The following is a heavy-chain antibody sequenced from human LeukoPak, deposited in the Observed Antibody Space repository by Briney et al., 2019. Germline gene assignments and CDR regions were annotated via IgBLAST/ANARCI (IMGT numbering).Heavy chain of an antibody. V-gene: IGHV4-59*01. Sequence: SETLSLTCTVSGDSISSYYWSWIRQPPGKGLEWIGYIYYSGSTNYNPSLKSRVTISVDTSKNQFSLKLSSVTAADTAVYYCARGSTVTRWGSFDYWGQGTLVTVSS. CDR2: IYYSGST. J-gene: IGHJ4*02. D-gene: IGHD4-17*01. CDR3: ARGSTVTRWGSFDY. CDR1: GDSISSYY.